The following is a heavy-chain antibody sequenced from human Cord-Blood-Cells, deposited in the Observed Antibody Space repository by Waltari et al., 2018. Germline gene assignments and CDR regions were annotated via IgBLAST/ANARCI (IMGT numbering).Heavy chain of an antibody. CDR2: INHSGRT. Sequence: QVQLQQWGAGLLKPSETLSLTCAVYGGSFSGYYWSWIRQPPGKGLEWIGEINHSGRTNYNPSLKSRVTISVDTSKNQFSLELGSVTAADTAVYYGARWANSGSYHDAFDIWGQGTMVTVSS. V-gene: IGHV4-34*01. CDR3: ARWANSGSYHDAFDI. D-gene: IGHD1-26*01. CDR1: GGSFSGYY. J-gene: IGHJ3*02.